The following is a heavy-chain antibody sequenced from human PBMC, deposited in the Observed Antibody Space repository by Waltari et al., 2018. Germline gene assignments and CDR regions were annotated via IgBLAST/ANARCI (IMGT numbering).Heavy chain of an antibody. V-gene: IGHV3-23*04. CDR3: AKRATYYYDSSGYCDY. J-gene: IGHJ4*02. D-gene: IGHD3-22*01. CDR2: SRGSGGST. CDR1: GFTFSSYA. Sequence: EVQLVESGGGLVQPGGSLRLSCAASGFTFSSYAMSWVRQAPGKGLEWVSASRGSGGSTYYADSVKGRFTISRDNSKNTLYLQMNSLRAEDTAVYYCAKRATYYYDSSGYCDYWGQGTLVTVSS.